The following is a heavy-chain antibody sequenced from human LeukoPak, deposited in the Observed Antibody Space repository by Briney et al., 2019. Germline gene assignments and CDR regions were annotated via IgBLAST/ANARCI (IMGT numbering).Heavy chain of an antibody. D-gene: IGHD1-14*01. V-gene: IGHV1-2*02. CDR3: ARDRTVNRKIYRNFDL. CDR1: GYTFTGYY. J-gene: IGHJ2*01. CDR2: INPNSGGT. Sequence: ASVKVSCKASGYTFTGYYMHWVRQAPGQGLEWMGWINPNSGGTNYAQKFQGRVTMTRDTSISTVYMDLRSLRSDDTAVYYCARDRTVNRKIYRNFDLWGRGTLVTVSA.